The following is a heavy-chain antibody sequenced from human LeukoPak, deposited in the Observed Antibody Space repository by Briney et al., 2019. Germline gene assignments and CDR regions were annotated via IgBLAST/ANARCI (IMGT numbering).Heavy chain of an antibody. CDR2: ISYDGSNK. CDR1: GFAFSTYP. J-gene: IGHJ6*02. Sequence: GGSLRLSCAASGFAFSTYPVHWVRQAPGKGLEWVAVISYDGSNKYYADSVKGRFTISRDNSKNTLYLQMNSLRAEDTAVYYCARSALFGVVIIPSFTSYYGMDVWGQGTTVTVSS. V-gene: IGHV3-30*04. D-gene: IGHD3-3*01. CDR3: ARSALFGVVIIPSFTSYYGMDV.